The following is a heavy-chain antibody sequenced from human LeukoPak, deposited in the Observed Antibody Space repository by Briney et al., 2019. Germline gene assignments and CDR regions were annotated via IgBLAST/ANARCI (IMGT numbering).Heavy chain of an antibody. V-gene: IGHV3-53*01. D-gene: IGHD3-3*02. CDR3: ATISGGILPHY. J-gene: IGHJ4*02. CDR1: GFSVSSNS. Sequence: PGGSLRLSCAASGFSVSSNSMSWVRQAPGKGLEWVSVIYGGGGGVTYYVDSIKGRFTISRDNSKNTLYLQMNSLRAEDTAVYYCATISGGILPHYWGQGTLVTVSS. CDR2: IYGGGGGVT.